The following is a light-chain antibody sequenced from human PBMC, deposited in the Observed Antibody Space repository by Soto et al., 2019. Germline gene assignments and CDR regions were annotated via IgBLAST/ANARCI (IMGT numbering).Light chain of an antibody. V-gene: IGKV3-15*01. J-gene: IGKJ4*02. CDR2: GAS. CDR3: QQYIRWPLS. Sequence: IVLTQSPGTLSLSPGERGTLSCMASQSISTSYLAWYQQKPGQAPSLLIYGASTRAPGTPARFSGSGSGTEFTLTISSQQSDAFAVYYCQQYIRWPLSFGGGTKVDIK. CDR1: QSISTSY.